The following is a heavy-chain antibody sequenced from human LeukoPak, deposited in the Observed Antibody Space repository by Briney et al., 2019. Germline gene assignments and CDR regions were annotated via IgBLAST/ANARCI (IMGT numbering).Heavy chain of an antibody. CDR2: ISGSGGST. Sequence: GSLRLSCAASGFTFSSYAMSWVRQAPGKGLEWVSAISGSGGSTYYADSVKGRFTISRDNSKNTLYLQMNSLRAEDTAVYYCAKHRRRITIFGVVNDAFDIWGQGTMVTVSS. CDR3: AKHRRRITIFGVVNDAFDI. D-gene: IGHD3-3*01. CDR1: GFTFSSYA. J-gene: IGHJ3*02. V-gene: IGHV3-23*01.